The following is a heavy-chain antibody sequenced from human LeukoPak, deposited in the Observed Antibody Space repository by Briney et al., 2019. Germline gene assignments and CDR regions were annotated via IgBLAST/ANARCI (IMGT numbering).Heavy chain of an antibody. Sequence: SETLSLTCTVSGGSISSGSYYWSWIRQPAGKGLEWIGRIYTSGSTNYNPSLKSRVTISVDTSKNQFSLKLSSVTAADTAVYYCARAYYDILTGSEGYFQHWGQGTLVTVSS. CDR3: ARAYYDILTGSEGYFQH. V-gene: IGHV4-61*02. CDR1: GGSISSGSYY. CDR2: IYTSGST. J-gene: IGHJ1*01. D-gene: IGHD3-9*01.